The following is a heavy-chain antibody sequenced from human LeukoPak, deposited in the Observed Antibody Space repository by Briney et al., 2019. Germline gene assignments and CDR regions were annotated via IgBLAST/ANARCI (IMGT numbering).Heavy chain of an antibody. CDR2: VWFDNSNE. CDR1: GFKFNDYG. V-gene: IGHV3-33*06. D-gene: IGHD1-26*01. Sequence: GVSLRLSCTASGFKFNDYGMYWVRLPPQKGPEWVGLVWFDNSNEHCADSVKGRFFISRNNDENTLFLHMNSLTVEDTAVYYCAKGRGPTPLGDAGADVWGKGTAVTV. CDR3: AKGRGPTPLGDAGADV. J-gene: IGHJ6*03.